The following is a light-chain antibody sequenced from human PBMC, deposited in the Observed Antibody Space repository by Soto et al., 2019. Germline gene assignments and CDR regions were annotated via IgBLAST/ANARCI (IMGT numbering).Light chain of an antibody. V-gene: IGKV1-16*02. CDR1: QGISNY. Sequence: DVQMTQSPSSLSASVGDRVTITCRASQGISNYVAWFQQKPGQPPKSLMFAASTLRSGVPSKFSGSESGTDFTLTSNSLQPEDSATYYCQQYDSYPITFGQGTRLEIK. J-gene: IGKJ5*01. CDR2: AAS. CDR3: QQYDSYPIT.